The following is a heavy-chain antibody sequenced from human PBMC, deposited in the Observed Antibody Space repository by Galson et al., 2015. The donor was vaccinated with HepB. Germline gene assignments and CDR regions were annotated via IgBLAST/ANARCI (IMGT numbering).Heavy chain of an antibody. CDR3: AREVGVTPFDY. CDR1: GSTFSNYA. CDR2: INTGNGNT. V-gene: IGHV1-3*04. D-gene: IGHD1-26*01. J-gene: IGHJ4*02. Sequence: SVKVSCKASGSTFSNYAMYWVRQAPGQRLEWMGWINTGNGNTKYSQKFQGRITITRDTSASTAYMELSSLRSEDTAVYYCAREVGVTPFDYWGQGTLVTVSS.